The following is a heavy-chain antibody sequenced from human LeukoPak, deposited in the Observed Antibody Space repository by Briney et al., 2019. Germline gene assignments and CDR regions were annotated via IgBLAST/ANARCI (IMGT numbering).Heavy chain of an antibody. Sequence: GGSLRLSRAASGFTFSSYAMSWVRQAPGKGLEWVSAISGSGGSTYYADSVKGRFTISRDNSKNTLYLQMNSLRAEDTAVYYCAKDQWSSSGYPDYWGQGTLVTVSS. V-gene: IGHV3-23*01. CDR3: AKDQWSSSGYPDY. CDR2: ISGSGGST. J-gene: IGHJ4*02. CDR1: GFTFSSYA. D-gene: IGHD3-22*01.